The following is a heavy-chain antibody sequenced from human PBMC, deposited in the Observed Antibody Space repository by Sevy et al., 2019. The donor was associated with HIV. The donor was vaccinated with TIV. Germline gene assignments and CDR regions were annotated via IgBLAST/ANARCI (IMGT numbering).Heavy chain of an antibody. CDR2: IYYNVHI. CDR3: AGENAWGRGYS. D-gene: IGHD3-10*01. J-gene: IGHJ4*02. V-gene: IGHV4-59*08. Sequence: SETLSLTCTVSGGSITSLYWNWIRQPPGKGLEWIANIYYNVHINYNPSLKSRVTLSLDTTKNQFSLRVSAVTAADTAMYYCAGENAWGRGYSWGQGTLVTVSS. CDR1: GGSITSLY.